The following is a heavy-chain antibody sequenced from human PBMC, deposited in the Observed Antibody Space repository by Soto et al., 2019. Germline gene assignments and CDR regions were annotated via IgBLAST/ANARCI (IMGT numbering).Heavy chain of an antibody. Sequence: LGESLKISCKGSGYSFTSYWIGWVRQMPGKGLEWMGIIYPGDSDTRYSPSFQGQVTISADKSISTAYLQWSSLKASDTAMYYCARRGQYYDFWSGSAYYYGMDVWGQGTTVTVSS. D-gene: IGHD3-3*01. J-gene: IGHJ6*02. CDR2: IYPGDSDT. CDR3: ARRGQYYDFWSGSAYYYGMDV. CDR1: GYSFTSYW. V-gene: IGHV5-51*01.